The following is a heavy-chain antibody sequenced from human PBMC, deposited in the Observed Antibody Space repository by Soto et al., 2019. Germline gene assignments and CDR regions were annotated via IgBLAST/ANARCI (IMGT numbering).Heavy chain of an antibody. D-gene: IGHD2-21*01. CDR2: ISYDGSNK. J-gene: IGHJ6*02. Sequence: GGSLRLSCAASGCTFSSYAMHWVRQAPGKGLEWVAVISYDGSNKYYADSVKGRFTISRDNSKNTLYLQMNSLRAEDTAVYYCARGMAHIVLYGMDVWGQGTTVTVSS. CDR1: GCTFSSYA. V-gene: IGHV3-30-3*01. CDR3: ARGMAHIVLYGMDV.